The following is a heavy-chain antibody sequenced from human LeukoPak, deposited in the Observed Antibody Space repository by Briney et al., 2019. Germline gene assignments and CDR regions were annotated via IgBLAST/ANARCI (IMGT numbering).Heavy chain of an antibody. Sequence: GGSLRLSCAASGFTFSSYGMHWVRQAPGKGLEWVSFIRFDGSEKYYADSVRGRFTISRDNSKNTLSLQMNSLRAEDTALYYCAKDVYDCSGGSCPQYYYVMDVWGQGTTVTVSS. CDR1: GFTFSSYG. CDR3: AKDVYDCSGGSCPQYYYVMDV. J-gene: IGHJ6*02. CDR2: IRFDGSEK. V-gene: IGHV3-30*02. D-gene: IGHD2-15*01.